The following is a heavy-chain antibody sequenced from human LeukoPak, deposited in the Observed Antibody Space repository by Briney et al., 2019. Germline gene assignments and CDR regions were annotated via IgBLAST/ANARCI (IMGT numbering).Heavy chain of an antibody. J-gene: IGHJ4*02. CDR2: ISGSGGST. CDR3: AKYSSPTDH. CDR1: GFTVSSNY. V-gene: IGHV3-23*01. Sequence: GGSLRLSCAASGFTVSSNYMSWVRQAPGKGLEWVSAISGSGGSTYYADSVKGRFTISRDNSKNTLYLQMNSLRAEDTAVYYCAKYSSPTDHWGRGTLVTVSS. D-gene: IGHD6-13*01.